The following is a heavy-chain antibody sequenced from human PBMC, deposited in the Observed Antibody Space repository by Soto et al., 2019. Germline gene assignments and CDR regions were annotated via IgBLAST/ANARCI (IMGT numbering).Heavy chain of an antibody. CDR1: GYSFTSYW. Sequence: GESLKISCKGSGYSFTSYWISWVRQMPGKGLEWMGRIDPSDSYTNYSPSFQGHVTISADKSISTAYLQWSSLKASDTAMYYCARHSGNYFRSQYYFDYWGQGILVTSPQ. J-gene: IGHJ4*02. D-gene: IGHD1-26*01. CDR3: ARHSGNYFRSQYYFDY. V-gene: IGHV5-10-1*01. CDR2: IDPSDSYT.